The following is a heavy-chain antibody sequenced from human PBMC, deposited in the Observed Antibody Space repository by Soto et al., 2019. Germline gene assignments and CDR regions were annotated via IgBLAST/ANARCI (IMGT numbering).Heavy chain of an antibody. J-gene: IGHJ4*02. D-gene: IGHD1-26*01. CDR1: GFTFNDYY. V-gene: IGHV3-11*06. Sequence: GGSLRLSCAVSGFTFNDYYMSWIRQAPGKGLEWISYISSGSSYTNYADSVKGRFTISRDNAKNSLYLQMNSLRVEDTAVYYWARGRQVGNTGYYFDYWGQGTLVTVPQ. CDR2: ISSGSSYT. CDR3: ARGRQVGNTGYYFDY.